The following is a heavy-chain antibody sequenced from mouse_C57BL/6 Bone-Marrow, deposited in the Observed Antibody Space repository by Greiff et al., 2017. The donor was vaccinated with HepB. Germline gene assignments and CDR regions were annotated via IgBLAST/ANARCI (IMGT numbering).Heavy chain of an antibody. J-gene: IGHJ3*01. CDR2: ISNGGGST. Sequence: EVKVEESGGGLVQPGGSLKLSCAASGFTFSDYYMYWVCQTPEKRLEWVAYISNGGGSTYYPDTVKGRFTISRDNAKNTLYLQMSRLKSEDTAMYYCARLEAYWGQGTLVTVSA. CDR1: GFTFSDYY. V-gene: IGHV5-12*01. CDR3: ARLEAY.